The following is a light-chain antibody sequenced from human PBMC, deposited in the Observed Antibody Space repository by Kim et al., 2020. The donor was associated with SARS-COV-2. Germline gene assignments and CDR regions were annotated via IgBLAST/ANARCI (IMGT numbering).Light chain of an antibody. CDR3: SSYAGSNNLV. CDR1: SGHSSYA. CDR2: LNSDGSH. Sequence: SVKLPCTLSSGHSSYAIAWHQQQPEKGPRYLMKLNSDGSHSKGDGIPDRFSGSKSGNTASLTVSGLQAEDEADYYCSSYAGSNNLVFGGGTQLTVL. V-gene: IGLV4-69*01. J-gene: IGLJ2*01.